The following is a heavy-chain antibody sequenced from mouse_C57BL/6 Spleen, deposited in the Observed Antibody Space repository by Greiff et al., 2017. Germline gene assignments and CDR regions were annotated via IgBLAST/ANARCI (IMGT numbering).Heavy chain of an antibody. CDR2: ISYDGSN. D-gene: IGHD2-3*01. CDR1: GYSITSGYY. CDR3: ARGGWLPSSYFDY. V-gene: IGHV3-6*01. Sequence: EVQLVESGPGLVKPSQSLSLTCSVTGYSITSGYYWNWIRQFPGNKLEWMGYISYDGSNNYNPSLKNRISITRDTSKNQFFLKLNSVTTEDTATYYCARGGWLPSSYFDYWGQGTTLTVSS. J-gene: IGHJ2*01.